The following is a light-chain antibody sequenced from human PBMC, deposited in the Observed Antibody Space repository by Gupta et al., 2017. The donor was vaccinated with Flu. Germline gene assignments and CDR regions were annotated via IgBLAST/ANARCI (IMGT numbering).Light chain of an antibody. CDR1: QNISIY. J-gene: IGKJ2*01. Sequence: DIQMTQSPSSLSASVGDRVTITCRASQNISIYLNWYQRKPGKAPKLLIYSSSNLQTGVPSRFSGRGSGTGFALTISTLQPEDFGTYYCQQSYNTPYIFGQGTNLEI. V-gene: IGKV1-39*01. CDR3: QQSYNTPYI. CDR2: SSS.